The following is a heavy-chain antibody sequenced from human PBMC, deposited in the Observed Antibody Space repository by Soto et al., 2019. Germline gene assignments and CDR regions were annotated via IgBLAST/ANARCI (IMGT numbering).Heavy chain of an antibody. D-gene: IGHD2-21*01. J-gene: IGHJ4*02. CDR2: ISAYNGNT. CDR3: ARDSPPPRD. Sequence: QVQLVQSGAAVKKPGASVKVSCKASGYPFTSYGISWVRQAHGQGLEWMGWISAYNGNTKYTQQLKGRVTMATDTTTSTAYMGLRSMRSDDTAVYYCARDSPPPRDWGQGTLLTVSS. V-gene: IGHV1-18*01. CDR1: GYPFTSYG.